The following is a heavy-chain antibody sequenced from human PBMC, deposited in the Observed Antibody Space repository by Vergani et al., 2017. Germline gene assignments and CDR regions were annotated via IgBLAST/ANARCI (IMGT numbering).Heavy chain of an antibody. V-gene: IGHV1-69*08. CDR3: ARDRGTRTYGLDV. J-gene: IGHJ6*02. Sequence: QVQLVQSGAEVKKPGSSVKVSCKASGGTFSSYTVTWLRQAPGQGLEWRGRIIPILGIPNYAQKLQGRVTITADKPTNTAYMELSSLRSEDTAVYYCARDRGTRTYGLDVWGQGTTVTVSS. CDR2: IIPILGIP. D-gene: IGHD3-16*01. CDR1: GGTFSSYT.